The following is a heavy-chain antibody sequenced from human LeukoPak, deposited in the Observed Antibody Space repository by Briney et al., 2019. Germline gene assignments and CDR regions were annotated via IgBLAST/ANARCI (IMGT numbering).Heavy chain of an antibody. CDR2: IYYSGST. CDR1: GGSISSYY. D-gene: IGHD1-26*01. V-gene: IGHV4-59*01. CDR3: AREGGSYYDPFDN. Sequence: SETLSLTCTVSGGSISSYYWSWIRQPPGKVLEWIGYIYYSGSTNYNPSLKSRVTISIDTSKNQFSLKLNSVTAADTAVYYCAREGGSYYDPFDNWGQGTLVTVSS. J-gene: IGHJ4*02.